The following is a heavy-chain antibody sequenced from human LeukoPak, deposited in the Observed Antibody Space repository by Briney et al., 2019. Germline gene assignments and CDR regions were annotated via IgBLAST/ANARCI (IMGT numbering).Heavy chain of an antibody. CDR2: ISPDNGYT. V-gene: IGHV1-18*01. J-gene: IGHJ4*02. CDR1: GYKFRSYD. Sequence: ASVKVSCKASGYKFRSYDIIWVRQAPGQGVECMGWISPDNGYTNSAHKIQGRVTMTADTSTSTAYMEMRSLRSADTAVYYCARYNGYDWGYLDYWGQGTLVTVFS. CDR3: ARYNGYDWGYLDY. D-gene: IGHD3-16*01.